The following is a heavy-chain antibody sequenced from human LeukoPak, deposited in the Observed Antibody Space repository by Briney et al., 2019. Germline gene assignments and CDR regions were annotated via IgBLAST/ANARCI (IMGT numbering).Heavy chain of an antibody. D-gene: IGHD6-13*01. Sequence: PSETLSLTCTVSGGSISSYYWSWIRQPAGKGLEWIGRIYTSGSTNYNPSLKSRVTMSVDTSKNQFSLKLSSVTAADTAVYYCARDRYSSRDLYYYYYMDVWGKGTTVTVSS. CDR1: GGSISSYY. CDR2: IYTSGST. J-gene: IGHJ6*03. CDR3: ARDRYSSRDLYYYYYMDV. V-gene: IGHV4-4*07.